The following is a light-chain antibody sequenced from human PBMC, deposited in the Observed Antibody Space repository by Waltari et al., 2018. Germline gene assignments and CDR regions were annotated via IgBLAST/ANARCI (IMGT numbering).Light chain of an antibody. Sequence: DIVKTKSPDPLPVSLGARATINYKSSKTCLDSSNKKSYLYWYQQKPGQPPKLLIYGASNLQTGVPSRFSGSGSGTDFTLTISSLQAEDVAVYYCQQDYSTPYTFGQGTKLEIK. CDR1: KTCLDSSNKKSY. CDR2: GAS. V-gene: IGKV4-1*01. J-gene: IGKJ2*01. CDR3: QQDYSTPYT.